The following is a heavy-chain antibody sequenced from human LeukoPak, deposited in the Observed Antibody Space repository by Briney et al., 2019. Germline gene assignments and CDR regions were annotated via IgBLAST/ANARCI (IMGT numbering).Heavy chain of an antibody. CDR3: ARDSRAHFDY. V-gene: IGHV3-74*01. CDR2: IISDGSST. CDR1: GFTFSSNW. J-gene: IGHJ4*02. Sequence: GGSVRLSCAASGFTFSSNWMHWVRQAPGEGLVWVSRIISDGSSTSYADSVKGRFTISRDNAKNTLYLQMNSLRAEDTAVYYCARDSRAHFDYWGQGTLVTVSS.